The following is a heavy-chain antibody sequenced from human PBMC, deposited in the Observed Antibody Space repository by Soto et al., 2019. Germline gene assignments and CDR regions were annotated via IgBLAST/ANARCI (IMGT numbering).Heavy chain of an antibody. V-gene: IGHV3-23*01. Sequence: EVQLLESGGGLVQPGGSLRLSCAASGFTFSSYSMIWVRQVPGKGLEWVSAISGSGGTTYYADSVKGRFTISRDNSKNTLYLQMNSLRAEGTAVYYCAKGGVGYYDSTGYYLYYYYGMDVWGQGTTVTVSS. CDR3: AKGGVGYYDSTGYYLYYYYGMDV. CDR2: ISGSGGTT. CDR1: GFTFSSYS. D-gene: IGHD3-22*01. J-gene: IGHJ6*02.